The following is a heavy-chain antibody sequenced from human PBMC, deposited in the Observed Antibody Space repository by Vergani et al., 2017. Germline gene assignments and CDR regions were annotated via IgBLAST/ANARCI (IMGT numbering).Heavy chain of an antibody. D-gene: IGHD3-10*01. CDR3: ARDQRQGGYYGSGSYYWRVDYGMDV. V-gene: IGHV4-34*01. Sequence: QVQLQQWGAGLLKPSETLSLTCAVYGGSFSGYYWSWIRQPPGKGLEWVGEINHSGSTNYNPSLKSRVTISVDTSKNQFSLKLSSVTGADTAVYYCARDQRQGGYYGSGSYYWRVDYGMDVWGQGTTVTVSS. CDR2: INHSGST. CDR1: GGSFSGYY. J-gene: IGHJ6*02.